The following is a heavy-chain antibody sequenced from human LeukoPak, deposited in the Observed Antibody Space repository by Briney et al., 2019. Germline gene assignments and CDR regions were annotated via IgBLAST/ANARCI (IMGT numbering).Heavy chain of an antibody. CDR3: ARVHRGYHYMDV. D-gene: IGHD3-22*01. CDR1: GGSISSSSYY. J-gene: IGHJ6*03. V-gene: IGHV4-39*07. Sequence: PSETLSLTCTVSGGSISSSSYYWGWIRQPPGKGLEWIGSIYYSGSTYYNPSLKSRVTISVDTSKNQFSLKLSSVTAADTAVYYCARVHRGYHYMDVWGKGTTVTVSS. CDR2: IYYSGST.